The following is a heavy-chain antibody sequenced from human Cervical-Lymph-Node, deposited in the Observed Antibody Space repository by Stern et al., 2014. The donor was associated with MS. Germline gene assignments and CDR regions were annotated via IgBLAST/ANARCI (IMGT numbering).Heavy chain of an antibody. D-gene: IGHD4/OR15-4a*01. CDR1: GFSFGTYS. J-gene: IGHJ4*02. Sequence: VQLVESGGGLVHPGGSMGLSCAASGFSFGTYSMNWVRHAPGKGLQWLAYISSSGGSIYYADSVKGRFTISRDNAKNALFLQMDSLRAEDTAVYYFATDYASSTSWGQGTQVTVST. CDR3: ATDYASSTS. CDR2: ISSSGGSI. V-gene: IGHV3-48*01.